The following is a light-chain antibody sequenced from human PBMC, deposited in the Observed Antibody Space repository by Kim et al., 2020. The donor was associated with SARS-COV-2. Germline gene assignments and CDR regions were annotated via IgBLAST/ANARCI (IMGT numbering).Light chain of an antibody. Sequence: GQSVTISCTGTRRDVGGYDYVSWYQQHPGKAPKLMIYDVNKGPSGVPDRFSGSKSGNTASLTISGLQAEDEAYYYCSSYTSSSTWVFGGGTQLTVL. CDR2: DVN. V-gene: IGLV2-11*03. CDR1: RRDVGGYDY. CDR3: SSYTSSSTWV. J-gene: IGLJ3*02.